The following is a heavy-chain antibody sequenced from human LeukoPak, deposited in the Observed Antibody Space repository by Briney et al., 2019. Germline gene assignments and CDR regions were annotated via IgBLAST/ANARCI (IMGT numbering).Heavy chain of an antibody. J-gene: IGHJ4*02. D-gene: IGHD1-26*01. CDR3: ARVAEWELRGYFDY. V-gene: IGHV3-7*03. CDR2: IKQDGSEK. Sequence: GGSLRLSCAASGFTFSSYWMSWVRQAPGKGLEWVANIKQDGSEKYYVDSVKGRFTISRDNAKNSLYLQMNSLRAEDTAVYYCARVAEWELRGYFDYWGQGTLVTVSS. CDR1: GFTFSSYW.